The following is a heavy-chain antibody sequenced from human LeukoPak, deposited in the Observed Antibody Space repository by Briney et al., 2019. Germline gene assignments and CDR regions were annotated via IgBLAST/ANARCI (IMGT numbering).Heavy chain of an antibody. J-gene: IGHJ6*02. D-gene: IGHD5-18*01. CDR3: AREPRYSYGLNGMDV. CDR2: ISSSGSTI. Sequence: GGSLRLSCAASGFTFSYFWMSWVRQAPGKGLEWVSYISSSGSTIYYADSVQGRFNISRDNSKNSLYLQMNSLRADDTAVYYCAREPRYSYGLNGMDVWGQGATVTVSS. CDR1: GFTFSYFW. V-gene: IGHV3-48*04.